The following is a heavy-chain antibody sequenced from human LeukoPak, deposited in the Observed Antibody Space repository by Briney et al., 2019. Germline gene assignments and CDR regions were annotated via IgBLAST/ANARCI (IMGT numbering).Heavy chain of an antibody. CDR3: ARDLDILTGAFDY. CDR2: IYSGGST. Sequence: GGSLRLSCAASGFTXSSNYMSWVRQAPXXXLEWVSVIYSGGSTYYADSVKGRFTISRDKSKNTLYLQMNSLRAEDTAVYYCARDLDILTGAFDYWGQGTLVTVSS. CDR1: GFTXSSNY. J-gene: IGHJ4*02. V-gene: IGHV3-66*01. D-gene: IGHD3-9*01.